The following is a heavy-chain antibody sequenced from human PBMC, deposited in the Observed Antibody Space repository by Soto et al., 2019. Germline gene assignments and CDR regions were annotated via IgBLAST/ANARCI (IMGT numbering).Heavy chain of an antibody. CDR2: ISYDGSDK. Sequence: GGSLRLPCTGSGLIFSTCRKHWGLQAPGKGLEWVAVISYDGSDKYYGDSVKGRFTISRDDSKNTLYLQMNSLRVEDTAIYYCAKTAGYDYVWGSSGLDP. D-gene: IGHD3-16*01. CDR1: GLIFSTCR. CDR3: AKTAGYDYVWGSSGLDP. J-gene: IGHJ5*02. V-gene: IGHV3-30*18.